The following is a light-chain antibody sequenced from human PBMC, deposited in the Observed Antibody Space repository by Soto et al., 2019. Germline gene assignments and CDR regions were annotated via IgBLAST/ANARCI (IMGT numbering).Light chain of an antibody. CDR2: KAS. CDR1: QSISSW. CDR3: QQYNSFTT. Sequence: DIQMTQSPSTLSASVGDRVTITCRASQSISSWLAWYQQKPGKAPKLLIYKASSVESGVPSRFSGSESGTEFTLPISSLQPDDLATYNCQQYNSFTTFGQGTKVEIK. V-gene: IGKV1-5*03. J-gene: IGKJ1*01.